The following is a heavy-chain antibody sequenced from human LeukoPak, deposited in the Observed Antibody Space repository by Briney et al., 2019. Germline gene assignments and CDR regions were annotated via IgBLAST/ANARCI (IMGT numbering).Heavy chain of an antibody. Sequence: ASVEVSCKASGGTFSSYAISWVRQAPGQGLEWMGGIIPIFGTANYAQKFQGRVTITADESTSTAYMELSSLRSEDTAVYYCARVENNWFDPWGQGTLVTVSS. CDR1: GGTFSSYA. CDR3: ARVENNWFDP. J-gene: IGHJ5*02. CDR2: IIPIFGTA. V-gene: IGHV1-69*13.